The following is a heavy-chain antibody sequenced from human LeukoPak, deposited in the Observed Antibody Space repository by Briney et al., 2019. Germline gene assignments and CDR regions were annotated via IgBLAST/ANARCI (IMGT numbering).Heavy chain of an antibody. V-gene: IGHV3-23*01. CDR3: ARSGPYYFDY. Sequence: GGSQRLSCAASGFTFSSFGMGWVRQAPGKSLEWVSTFGISRSTYFADSVKGRFTISRDTSKNTLYLQMDSLRAEDTAVYYCARSGPYYFDYWGQGTLVTVSS. J-gene: IGHJ4*02. D-gene: IGHD3-10*01. CDR2: FGISRST. CDR1: GFTFSSFG.